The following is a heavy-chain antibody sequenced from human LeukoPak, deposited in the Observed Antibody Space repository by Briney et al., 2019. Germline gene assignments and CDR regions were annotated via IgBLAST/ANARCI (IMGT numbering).Heavy chain of an antibody. CDR3: ARENGYYYGSNNWFDP. CDR2: INHSGST. CDR1: GGSFSGYY. Sequence: SETLSLTCAVYGGSFSGYYWSWIRQPPGKGLEWIGEINHSGSTNYNPSLKSRVTISVDTSKNQFSLKLSSVTAADTAVYYCARENGYYYGSNNWFDPWGQGTLVTVSS. D-gene: IGHD3-10*01. J-gene: IGHJ5*02. V-gene: IGHV4-34*01.